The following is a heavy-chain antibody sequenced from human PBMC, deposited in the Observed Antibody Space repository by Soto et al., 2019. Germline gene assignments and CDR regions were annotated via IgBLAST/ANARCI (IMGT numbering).Heavy chain of an antibody. Sequence: GGSLRLSCAASGSISTTTPLSWVRQAPGKGLEWVSTISGRGTNTYYADYVKGRFIISRDNLKNTVNLQINGLGVEDTAIYYCATSFRHFDNWGQGTRVTVSS. CDR1: GSISTTTP. J-gene: IGHJ4*02. CDR3: ATSFRHFDN. V-gene: IGHV3-23*01. CDR2: ISGRGTNT.